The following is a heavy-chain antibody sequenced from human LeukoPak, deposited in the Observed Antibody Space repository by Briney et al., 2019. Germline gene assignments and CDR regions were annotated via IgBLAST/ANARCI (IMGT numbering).Heavy chain of an antibody. J-gene: IGHJ4*02. Sequence: SETLSLTCTVSGGSISSGSYYWSWIRQPAGKGLEWIGRIYTSGSTNYNPSLKSRVTISVDTSKNQFSLKLSSVTAADTAVYYCARVDIVQMDYWGQGTLVTVSS. D-gene: IGHD2-8*01. V-gene: IGHV4-61*02. CDR2: IYTSGST. CDR1: GGSISSGSYY. CDR3: ARVDIVQMDY.